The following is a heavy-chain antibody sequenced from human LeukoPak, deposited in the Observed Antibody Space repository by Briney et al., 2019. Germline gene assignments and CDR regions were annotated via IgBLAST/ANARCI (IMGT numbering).Heavy chain of an antibody. CDR3: ARMGSGSYYWFDY. D-gene: IGHD1-26*01. CDR1: GGSISSSNYY. CDR2: IYYSGST. J-gene: IGHJ4*01. V-gene: IGHV4-39*01. Sequence: SETLSLTCAVSGGSISSSNYYWGWIRQPPGKGLEWIGNIYYSGSTYYNLSLKSRVTISVDTSKNQFSLKLTSVTAADTAVYYCARMGSGSYYWFDYWGQARLVTVSS.